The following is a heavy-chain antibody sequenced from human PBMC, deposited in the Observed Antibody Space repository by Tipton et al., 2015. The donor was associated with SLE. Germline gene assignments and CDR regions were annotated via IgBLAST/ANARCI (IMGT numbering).Heavy chain of an antibody. CDR3: ARGRPLYSSSWYFDY. CDR1: GGSISSYY. D-gene: IGHD6-13*01. CDR2: IYTSGST. J-gene: IGHJ4*02. Sequence: TLSLTCTVSGGSISSYYWSWIRQPPGKGLEWIGYIYTSGSTNYNPSLKSRVTISVDTSKNQFSLKLSSVTAADTAVYYCARGRPLYSSSWYFDYWGQGTLVTVSS. V-gene: IGHV4-4*08.